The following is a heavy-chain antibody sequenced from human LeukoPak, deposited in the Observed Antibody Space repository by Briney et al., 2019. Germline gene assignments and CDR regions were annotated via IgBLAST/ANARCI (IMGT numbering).Heavy chain of an antibody. V-gene: IGHV3-7*01. CDR2: INRDGSQK. D-gene: IGHD3-22*01. CDR3: ARDSSGYYS. Sequence: GGSLRLSCAASGFSLSAYWMTWVRQAPGKGLEWVANINRDGSQKNHVDSVKGRFTISRDNAKNSLYLQMNSLRAEDTAVYYCARDSSGYYSWGQGTLVTVSS. J-gene: IGHJ5*02. CDR1: GFSLSAYW.